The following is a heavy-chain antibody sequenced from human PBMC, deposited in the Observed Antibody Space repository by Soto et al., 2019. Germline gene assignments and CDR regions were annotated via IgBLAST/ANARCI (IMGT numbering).Heavy chain of an antibody. CDR2: VHERGST. Sequence: SETLSLTCTVSGGSVTRGSYYWSWIRQPPGRGLEWIGCVHERGSTDYNPSLRGRVIISLHTSKSQFSLSLRSATAADTATYYCARGTRALITSFFAYWGQGIPVTVSS. CDR3: ARGTRALITSFFAY. D-gene: IGHD1-20*01. V-gene: IGHV4-61*01. J-gene: IGHJ4*02. CDR1: GGSVTRGSYY.